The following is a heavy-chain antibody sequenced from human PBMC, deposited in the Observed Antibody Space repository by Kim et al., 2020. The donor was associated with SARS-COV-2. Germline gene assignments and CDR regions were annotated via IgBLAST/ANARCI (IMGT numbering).Heavy chain of an antibody. CDR1: GGSISSYY. J-gene: IGHJ6*02. Sequence: SETLSLTCTVSGGSISSYYWSWIRQPPGKGLEWIGYIYYSGSTNYNPSLKSRVTISVDTSKNQFSLKLSSVTAADTAVYYCAREAALQNYYGSGSYRNYGVDVWGQGTTVTVSS. V-gene: IGHV4-59*01. CDR2: IYYSGST. D-gene: IGHD3-10*01. CDR3: AREAALQNYYGSGSYRNYGVDV.